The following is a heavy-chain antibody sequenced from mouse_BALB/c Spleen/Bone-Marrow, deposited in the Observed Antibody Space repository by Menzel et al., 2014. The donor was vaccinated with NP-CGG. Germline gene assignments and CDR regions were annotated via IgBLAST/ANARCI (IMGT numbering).Heavy chain of an antibody. CDR1: GYTFTSYW. D-gene: IGHD2-4*01. CDR3: TRGDYDWYFDV. V-gene: IGHV1S127*01. J-gene: IGHJ1*01. Sequence: QVQLQQSGAELVKPGASVKMCCKASGYTFTSYWMHWVKQRPGQGLEWIGVIDPSDSYTSYNQKFKGKATLTVDTSSSTAYMQLSSLTSEDSAVYYCTRGDYDWYFDVWGAGTTVTVPS. CDR2: IDPSDSYT.